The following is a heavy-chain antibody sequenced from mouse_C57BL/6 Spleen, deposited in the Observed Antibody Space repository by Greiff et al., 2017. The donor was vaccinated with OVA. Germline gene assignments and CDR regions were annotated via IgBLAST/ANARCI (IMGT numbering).Heavy chain of an antibody. CDR1: GYTFTSYW. Sequence: QVQLQQPGAELVKPGASVKLSCKASGYTFTSYWMHWVKQRPGRGLEWVGRIDTNGGGTKYTEKFKSKATLTVDKPSSTAYMQLSSLTSEDSAVYYCARGRSTMVTRAMDYWGQGTSVTVSS. J-gene: IGHJ4*01. CDR3: ARGRSTMVTRAMDY. V-gene: IGHV1-72*01. D-gene: IGHD2-2*01. CDR2: IDTNGGGT.